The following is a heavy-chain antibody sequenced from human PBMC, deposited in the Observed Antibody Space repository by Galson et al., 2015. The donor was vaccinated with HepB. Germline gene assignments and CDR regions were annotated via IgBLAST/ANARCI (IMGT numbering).Heavy chain of an antibody. V-gene: IGHV1-69*13. D-gene: IGHD2-2*01. CDR1: GGTFSSYA. CDR2: IIPIFGTA. J-gene: IGHJ2*01. CDR3: ARSRFGCSSTSCFYWYFDL. Sequence: SVKVSCKASGGTFSSYAISWVRQAPGQGLEWMGGIIPIFGTANYAQKFQGRVTITADESTSTAYMELSSLRSEDTAVYYCARSRFGCSSTSCFYWYFDLWGRGSLVTVSS.